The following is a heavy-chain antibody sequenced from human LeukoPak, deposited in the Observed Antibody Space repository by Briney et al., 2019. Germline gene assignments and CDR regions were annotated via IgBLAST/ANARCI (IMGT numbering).Heavy chain of an antibody. CDR3: ARWGAPVLLWFGELSDDNAFDI. J-gene: IGHJ3*02. CDR1: GFTFSINA. D-gene: IGHD3-10*01. Sequence: PGGSLRLSCTASGFTFSINAMSWVRQAPGKGLEWVSGISGSGGSTYYADSVKGRFTISRDNSKNTLYLQMNSLRAEDTAVYYCARWGAPVLLWFGELSDDNAFDIWGQGTMVTVSS. CDR2: ISGSGGST. V-gene: IGHV3-23*01.